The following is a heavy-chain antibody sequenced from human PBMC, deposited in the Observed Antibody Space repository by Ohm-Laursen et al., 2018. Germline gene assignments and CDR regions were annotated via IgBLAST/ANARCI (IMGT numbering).Heavy chain of an antibody. J-gene: IGHJ5*02. CDR3: ARGMIVPPDWFDP. CDR1: GGSISSYY. V-gene: IGHV4-59*01. CDR2: IYNIGST. D-gene: IGHD3-22*01. Sequence: SQTLSLTCTVSGGSISSYYWSWIRQPPGKGLEWIGYIYNIGSTNYNPSLKSRVTISVDTSKTQFSLKLSSVTAADTAVYYCARGMIVPPDWFDPWGQGTLVTVSS.